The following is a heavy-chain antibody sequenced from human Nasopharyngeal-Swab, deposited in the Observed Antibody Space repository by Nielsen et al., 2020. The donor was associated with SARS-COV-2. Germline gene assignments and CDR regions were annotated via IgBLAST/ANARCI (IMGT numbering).Heavy chain of an antibody. Sequence: SDTLSLTCTVSGAFISGHHWSWIRQPPGKGLEWIGYVSDSGITNYNPSLNSRVTISADSSKNQFSLELGSVTAADTAVYYCAREEYYYDSSGNYYRAFDNWGQGTLVSVSS. CDR2: VSDSGIT. D-gene: IGHD3-22*01. CDR3: AREEYYYDSSGNYYRAFDN. J-gene: IGHJ4*02. V-gene: IGHV4-59*11. CDR1: GAFISGHH.